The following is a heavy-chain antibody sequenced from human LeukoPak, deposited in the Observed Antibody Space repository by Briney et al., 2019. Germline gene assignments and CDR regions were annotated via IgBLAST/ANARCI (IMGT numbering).Heavy chain of an antibody. CDR1: GFTVSSNY. V-gene: IGHV3-53*01. CDR2: IYSGGST. J-gene: IGHJ3*02. CDR3: ASQVAGHDAFDI. Sequence: GGSLRLSCAASGFTVSSNYMSWVRQAPGKGLEWISVIYSGGSTYYADSVKGRFTISRDNSKNTLYLQMNSLRAEDTAVYYCASQVAGHDAFDIWGQGTMVTVSS. D-gene: IGHD6-19*01.